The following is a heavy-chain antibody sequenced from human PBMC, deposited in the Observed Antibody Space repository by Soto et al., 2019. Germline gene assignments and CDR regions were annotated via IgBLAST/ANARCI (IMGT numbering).Heavy chain of an antibody. J-gene: IGHJ4*02. CDR3: ARFCIWGSYRCDEFDY. Sequence: QVQLVQSGAEVKKPGASVKVSCKASGYTFTSYDINWVRQATGQGLEWMGWMNPNSGNTGYAQKFQGRVTMTRNTSISTAYMELSSLRSEDTAVYYCARFCIWGSYRCDEFDYWGQGTLVTVSS. D-gene: IGHD3-16*02. CDR2: MNPNSGNT. CDR1: GYTFTSYD. V-gene: IGHV1-8*01.